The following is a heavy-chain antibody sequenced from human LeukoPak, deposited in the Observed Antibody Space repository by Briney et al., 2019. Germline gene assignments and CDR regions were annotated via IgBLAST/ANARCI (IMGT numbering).Heavy chain of an antibody. J-gene: IGHJ5*01. V-gene: IGHV1-2*02. Sequence: GASVKVSCKASGYTFTDYYLHWVRQAPGQGLEWMGWINPNSGGANFALNFQGRVTMTRATSISTAYMELSRLTSDDTAVYYCARGVGSSWFDSWGQGTLVTVSS. CDR3: ARGVGSSWFDS. CDR2: INPNSGGA. CDR1: GYTFTDYY. D-gene: IGHD6-13*01.